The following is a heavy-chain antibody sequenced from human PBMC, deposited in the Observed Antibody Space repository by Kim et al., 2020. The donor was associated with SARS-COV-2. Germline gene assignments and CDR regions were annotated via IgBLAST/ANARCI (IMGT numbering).Heavy chain of an antibody. CDR2: IYYSGST. CDR1: GGSISSSSYY. J-gene: IGHJ5*02. D-gene: IGHD3-10*01. CDR3: ARYNRLLWFGELWPGGIDP. V-gene: IGHV4-39*07. Sequence: SETLSLTCTVSGGSISSSSYYWGWIRQPPGKGLEWIGSIYYSGSTYYNPSLKSRVTISVDTSKNQFSLKLSSVTAADTAVYYCARYNRLLWFGELWPGGIDPWGQGTLVTVSS.